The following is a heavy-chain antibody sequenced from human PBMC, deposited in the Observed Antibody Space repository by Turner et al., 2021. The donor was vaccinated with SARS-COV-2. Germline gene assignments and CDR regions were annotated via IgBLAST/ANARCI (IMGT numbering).Heavy chain of an antibody. V-gene: IGHV3-21*01. D-gene: IGHD3-22*01. CDR1: GFTFSRNS. J-gene: IGHJ3*02. CDR3: ARARWHYYDSSGYYPDAFDI. Sequence: EVQLVESGGGLVKPGGSLRLSCAAYGFTFSRNSMNWVRQAPGKGLEWVSSISSSSSYIYFADSVKDRFTISRDNAKNSLYLQMNSLRAEDTSVYYCARARWHYYDSSGYYPDAFDIWGQGTMVTVSS. CDR2: ISSSSSYI.